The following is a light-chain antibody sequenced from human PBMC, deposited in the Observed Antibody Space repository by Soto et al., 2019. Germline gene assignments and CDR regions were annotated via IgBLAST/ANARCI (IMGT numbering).Light chain of an antibody. CDR2: GAS. V-gene: IGKV3-20*01. CDR1: QSLPTSD. Sequence: ENVLTQSPGTLSLGPGERAALSCRASQSLPTSDVAWYHQKPGQAPRLLIYGASKRATGIPDRFTGSGSGTDFTLTIDKLEPEDFAVYYCQRYGDSGTFGQGTKLEIK. CDR3: QRYGDSGT. J-gene: IGKJ2*01.